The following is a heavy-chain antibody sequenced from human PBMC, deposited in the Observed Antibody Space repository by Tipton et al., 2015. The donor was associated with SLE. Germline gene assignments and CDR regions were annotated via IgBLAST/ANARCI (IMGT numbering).Heavy chain of an antibody. CDR2: INHSGST. D-gene: IGHD3-10*01. V-gene: IGHV4-34*01. J-gene: IGHJ4*02. CDR3: ARERETSYYYGSGSSFDY. CDR1: GGSFSGFY. Sequence: TLSLTCAVRGGSFSGFYWSWIRQPPGKGLEWIGEINHSGSTNYNPSLKGRVTMSVDTSKNQFSLKVTSVTAADTAVYYCARERETSYYYGSGSSFDYWGQGTLVTVSS.